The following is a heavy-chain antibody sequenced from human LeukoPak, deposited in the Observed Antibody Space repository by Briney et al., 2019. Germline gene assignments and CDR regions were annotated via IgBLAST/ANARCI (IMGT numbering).Heavy chain of an antibody. Sequence: PGGSLRLSCAASGFTFSSYGMHWVRQAPGKGLEWLADVWHDGTNKYYADSVKGRFTISRDNSKNTLYLQMNSLRAEDTAVYYCARDPGVRWLVGFDYWGQGTLVTVSS. CDR1: GFTFSSYG. CDR2: VWHDGTNK. J-gene: IGHJ4*02. CDR3: ARDPGVRWLVGFDY. D-gene: IGHD6-19*01. V-gene: IGHV3-33*01.